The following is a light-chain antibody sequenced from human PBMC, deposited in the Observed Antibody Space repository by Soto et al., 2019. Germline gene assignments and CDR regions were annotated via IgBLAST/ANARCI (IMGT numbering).Light chain of an antibody. CDR3: VSYATGNQLI. CDR1: SNDIGGYTF. CDR2: EVS. V-gene: IGLV2-8*01. Sequence: QSVLTQPPSASGSPGQSVTISCTGTSNDIGGYTFVSWYQQHPGKAPKLMIYEVSKRPSGVPDRFSGSKSGNTASLTVSGLQAEDEADYYCVSYATGNQLIFGGGTKVTVL. J-gene: IGLJ2*01.